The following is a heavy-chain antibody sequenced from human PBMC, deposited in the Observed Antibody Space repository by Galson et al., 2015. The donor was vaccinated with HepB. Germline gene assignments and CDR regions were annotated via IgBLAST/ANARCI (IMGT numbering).Heavy chain of an antibody. CDR1: GYSYSNYG. V-gene: IGHV1-18*01. CDR3: ARGPFLRVGIYELGYYYYYGMDV. J-gene: IGHJ6*02. Sequence: SVKVSCKASGYSYSNYGISWVRQAPGQGLEWVGWISGYNGNTDYAEMLQGRVTMTADTSTSTVYMELRSLRSDDTAVYYCARGPFLRVGIYELGYYYYYGMDVWGQGTTVTVSS. D-gene: IGHD1-26*01. CDR2: ISGYNGNT.